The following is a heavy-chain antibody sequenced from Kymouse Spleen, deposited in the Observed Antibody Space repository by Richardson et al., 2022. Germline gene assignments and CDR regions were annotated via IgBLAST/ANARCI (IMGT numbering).Heavy chain of an antibody. Sequence: EVQLVQSGAEVKKPGESLKISCKGSGYSFTSYWIGWVRQMPGKGLEWMGIIYPGDSDTRYSPSFQGQVTISADKSISTAYLQWSSLKASDTAMYYCARQSIAVALYYYYYGMDVWGQGTTVTVSS. CDR3: ARQSIAVALYYYYYGMDV. CDR1: GYSFTSYW. V-gene: IGHV5-51*01. CDR2: IYPGDSDT. J-gene: IGHJ6*02. D-gene: IGHD6-19*01.